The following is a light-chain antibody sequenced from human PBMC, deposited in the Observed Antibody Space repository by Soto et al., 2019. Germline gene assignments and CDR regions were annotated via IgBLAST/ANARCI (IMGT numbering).Light chain of an antibody. CDR2: EVS. CDR3: NSYTSSSTLRV. J-gene: IGLJ3*02. V-gene: IGLV2-14*01. Sequence: QSALTQPASVSGSPGQSITISCTGTSSDVGGYKYVSWYQQHPGKAPKLMIYEVSNRPSGISNRFSGSKSGNTASLTISGLQAEDEADYYCNSYTSSSTLRVFGGGTKLTVL. CDR1: SSDVGGYKY.